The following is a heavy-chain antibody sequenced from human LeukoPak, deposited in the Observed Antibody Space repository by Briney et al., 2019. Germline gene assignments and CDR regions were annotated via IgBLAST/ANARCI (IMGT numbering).Heavy chain of an antibody. V-gene: IGHV4-38-2*02. CDR2: THHSGAT. D-gene: IGHD7-27*01. J-gene: IGHJ4*02. CDR3: TREVWGSTFPDY. Sequence: RPSETLSLTFSVSGYSISSGYFWGWIRQPPGKRPEWIATTHHSGATYYNPSLKSRVTLSVDMSKNQVSLKLTSVTAADTAVYYCTREVWGSTFPDYWGQGTLVTVSS. CDR1: GYSISSGYF.